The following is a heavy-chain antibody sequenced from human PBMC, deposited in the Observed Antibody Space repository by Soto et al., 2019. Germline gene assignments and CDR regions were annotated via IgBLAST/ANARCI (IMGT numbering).Heavy chain of an antibody. Sequence: PSETLSLTCAVSGASITSNFYYWGWIRRPPGKGLEWIGSIYHNGGAHYNSSLKSRVTISVDTANNQVSLRMRSLTAADTAFYYCGRVVEGATRHTDPDSWGQGILVTVSS. CDR2: IYHNGGA. CDR1: GASITSNFYY. CDR3: GRVVEGATRHTDPDS. D-gene: IGHD2-21*01. J-gene: IGHJ5*01. V-gene: IGHV4-39*01.